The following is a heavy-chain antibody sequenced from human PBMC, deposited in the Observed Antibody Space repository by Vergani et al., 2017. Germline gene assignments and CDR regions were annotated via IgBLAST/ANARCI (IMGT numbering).Heavy chain of an antibody. J-gene: IGHJ4*02. V-gene: IGHV4-34*01. CDR3: ARKSRYRQQP. D-gene: IGHD6-13*01. CDR2: INHSGST. Sequence: QVQLQQWGAGLLKPSETLSLTCAVYGGSFSGYYWSGIRQPPGKGLEWIGEINHSGSTNYNPSLKSRVTISVDTSKNQFSLKLSSVTAADTAVYYCARKSRYRQQPWGQGTLVTVSS. CDR1: GGSFSGYY.